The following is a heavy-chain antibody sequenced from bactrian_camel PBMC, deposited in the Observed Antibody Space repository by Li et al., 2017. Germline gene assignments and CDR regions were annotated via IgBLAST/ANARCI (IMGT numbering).Heavy chain of an antibody. CDR1: GFRASNNC. Sequence: VQLVESGGGSVQTGGSLRLSCVASGFRASNNCMGWFRQAPGKEREGVAAMYQGGAKTYYADSVKGRFTIFQDNAKNTLYLQMNSLKPEDSGMYYCAAERARWGRLCFHDEVPEYTTVGQGTQVTVS. CDR2: MYQGGAKT. D-gene: IGHD4*01. J-gene: IGHJ4*01. V-gene: IGHV3S40*01.